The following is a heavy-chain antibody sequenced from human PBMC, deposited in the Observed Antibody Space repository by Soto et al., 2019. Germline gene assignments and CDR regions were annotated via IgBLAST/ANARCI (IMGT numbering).Heavy chain of an antibody. V-gene: IGHV4-59*01. CDR1: GGSISSYY. Sequence: PSETLSLTCTVSGGSISSYYWSWIRQPPGKGLEWIGYIYYSGSTNYNPSLKSRVTISVDTSKNQFSLKLSSVTAADTAVYFFSISGLQAPHYFYYMDVWGKATMVT. CDR3: SISGLQAPHYFYYMDV. D-gene: IGHD4-4*01. CDR2: IYYSGST. J-gene: IGHJ6*03.